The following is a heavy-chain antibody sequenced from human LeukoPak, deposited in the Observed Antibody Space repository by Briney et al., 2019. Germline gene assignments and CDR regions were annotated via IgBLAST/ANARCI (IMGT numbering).Heavy chain of an antibody. Sequence: PSQTLSLTCAVSGGSISSGGYSWSWIRQPPGKGLEWIGYIYHSGSTYYNPSLKSRVTISVDRSKNQFSLKLSSVTAADTAVYYCARVYGSGSYSAFDIWGQGTMVTASS. CDR2: IYHSGST. V-gene: IGHV4-30-2*01. CDR3: ARVYGSGSYSAFDI. J-gene: IGHJ3*02. CDR1: GGSISSGGYS. D-gene: IGHD3-10*01.